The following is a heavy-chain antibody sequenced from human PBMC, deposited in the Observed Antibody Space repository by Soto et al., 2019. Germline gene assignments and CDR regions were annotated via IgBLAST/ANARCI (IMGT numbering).Heavy chain of an antibody. CDR3: ARDLLHYDFWCVYSAYFYYGMDV. V-gene: IGHV3-48*03. CDR1: GFTFSSYE. D-gene: IGHD3-3*01. Sequence: GGSLRLSCAASGFTFSSYEMNWVRQAPGQGLEWVSYISDSGGTVYYADSVKGRFTVSRDNAQNSVYLQMNSLRTEDTAVYYCARDLLHYDFWCVYSAYFYYGMDVWGPGTTGTVSS. J-gene: IGHJ6*02. CDR2: ISDSGGTV.